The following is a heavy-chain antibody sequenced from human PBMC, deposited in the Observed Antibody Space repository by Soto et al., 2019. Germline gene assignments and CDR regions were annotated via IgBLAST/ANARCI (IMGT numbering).Heavy chain of an antibody. Sequence: QVQLQESGPGLVKPSETLSLTCTVSGGSVSSGSYYWSWIRQPPGKGLEWIGYIYYSGSTNYNPSPKSRVTISVDTSKNQFSLKLSSVTAADTAVYYCARGDYGGNYDYWGQGTLVTVSS. J-gene: IGHJ4*02. D-gene: IGHD4-17*01. CDR1: GGSVSSGSYY. CDR3: ARGDYGGNYDY. V-gene: IGHV4-61*01. CDR2: IYYSGST.